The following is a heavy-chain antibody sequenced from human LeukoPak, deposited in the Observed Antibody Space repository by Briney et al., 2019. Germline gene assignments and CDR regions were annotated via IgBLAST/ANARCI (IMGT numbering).Heavy chain of an antibody. CDR1: GVSITTYY. J-gene: IGHJ4*02. CDR3: AREANYYGSGSYFEGTFDY. CDR2: IYHSGST. D-gene: IGHD3-10*01. Sequence: SETLSLTCTVSGVSITTYYWSWIRQPPGKGLEWIGYIYHSGSTNYNPSLKSRVTISVDTSKNEFSLKLTSATAADMAVYYCAREANYYGSGSYFEGTFDYWGQGSLVTVSS. V-gene: IGHV4-59*13.